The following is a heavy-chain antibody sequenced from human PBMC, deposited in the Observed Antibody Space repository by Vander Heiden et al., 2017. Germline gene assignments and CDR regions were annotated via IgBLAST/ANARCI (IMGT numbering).Heavy chain of an antibody. CDR2: ISGSGGST. Sequence: EVQLLESGGGLVQPAGSLRLSCAAPGFTFGSYDMSWVRQAPGKGQEWVSAISGSGGSTYYADSGKGRFTISRDNSKNTLYLQMNSLRDEDTAVYYCAKGLLYRSEYFQHWGQGTLVTVSS. CDR3: AKGLLYRSEYFQH. D-gene: IGHD3-3*01. CDR1: GFTFGSYD. V-gene: IGHV3-23*01. J-gene: IGHJ1*01.